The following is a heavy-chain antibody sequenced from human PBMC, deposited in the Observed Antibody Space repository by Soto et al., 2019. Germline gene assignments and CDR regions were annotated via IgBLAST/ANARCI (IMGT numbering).Heavy chain of an antibody. CDR3: ARVSYHYVWGSSTGMDV. CDR1: GGSISSND. D-gene: IGHD3-16*01. J-gene: IGHJ6*02. Sequence: QVQLQESGPGLVKPAETLSLTCSVSGGSISSNDWSWIRQPPGKGLEYIGYISYNGNTNYKPSLKSRVTISVDTSKNQFSLKMSPVTAADTAVDYCARVSYHYVWGSSTGMDVWGQGTTVTVSS. V-gene: IGHV4-59*01. CDR2: ISYNGNT.